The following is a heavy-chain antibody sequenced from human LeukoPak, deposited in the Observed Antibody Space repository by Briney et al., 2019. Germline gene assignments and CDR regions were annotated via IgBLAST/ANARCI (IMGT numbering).Heavy chain of an antibody. Sequence: GGSLRLSCSASGFTFNSYAMHWVRQAPGKGLEFVSAIISNGGSTYYADSVRGRFTISRDNSKNTLYLQMSSLRAEDTAVYYCVKYGSGIYYNLRAFDIWGQGTMVTVCS. J-gene: IGHJ3*02. CDR2: IISNGGST. CDR1: GFTFNSYA. D-gene: IGHD3-10*01. CDR3: VKYGSGIYYNLRAFDI. V-gene: IGHV3-64D*06.